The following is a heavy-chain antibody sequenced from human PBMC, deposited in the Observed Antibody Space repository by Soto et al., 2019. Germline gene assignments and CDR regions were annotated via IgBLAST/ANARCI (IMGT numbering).Heavy chain of an antibody. Sequence: QVQLLQSGGEVKTPGASVKVSCKALGYTSSSYGMNWVRQAPGQGLEWMGWISVFNGDTKYAQKFQGRVAITKDPGTSTAHMELRSLRSDDAAVYFCATKDDHKDDQPYYYGMDVWGQGPTVAFSS. V-gene: IGHV1-18*01. J-gene: IGHJ6*02. CDR1: GYTSSSYG. D-gene: IGHD3-16*01. CDR2: ISVFNGDT. CDR3: ATKDDHKDDQPYYYGMDV.